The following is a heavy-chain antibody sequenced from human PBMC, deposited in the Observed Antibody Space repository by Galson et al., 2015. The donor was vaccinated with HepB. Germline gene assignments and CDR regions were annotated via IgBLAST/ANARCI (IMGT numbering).Heavy chain of an antibody. CDR2: IYYVGST. J-gene: IGHJ4*02. CDR3: VRSLGATPYAFDI. Sequence: ETLSLTCTVSGGSISGSYWGWIRQSPGKGLEWIGYIYYVGSTNYNPTNYSPSLKSRVTISVDTSKNQFSLKLTSVTAADTAFYYCVRSLGATPYAFDIWGQGTLVTVSS. CDR1: GGSISGSY. V-gene: IGHV4-59*01. D-gene: IGHD1-26*01.